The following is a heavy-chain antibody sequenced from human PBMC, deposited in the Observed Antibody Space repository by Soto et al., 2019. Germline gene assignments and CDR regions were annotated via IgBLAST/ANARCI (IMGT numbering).Heavy chain of an antibody. D-gene: IGHD3-16*02. V-gene: IGHV1-24*01. J-gene: IGHJ4*02. Sequence: RASVKVSCKVSGYTLTELSMHWVRQAPGKGLEWMGGFDPEDGETIYAQKFQGRVTMTEDTSTDTAYMELSSLRSEDTAVYYCATDLGFGGVIVHSDYWGLGTLVTFSP. CDR3: ATDLGFGGVIVHSDY. CDR2: FDPEDGET. CDR1: GYTLTELS.